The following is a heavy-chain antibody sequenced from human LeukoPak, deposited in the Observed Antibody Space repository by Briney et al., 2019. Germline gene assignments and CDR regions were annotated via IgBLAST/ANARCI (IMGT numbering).Heavy chain of an antibody. V-gene: IGHV4-38-2*01. CDR3: ARGDHYDSSGHYFDY. CDR2: IYHTWDT. D-gene: IGHD3-22*01. CDR1: GDSISSRFY. Sequence: SETLSLTCAVSGDSISSRFYCDWIRQPPGKGLEWSGNIYHTWDTYDNRSLKSRVTISLDTSRNQFSLILRSVTAADTAVYYCARGDHYDSSGHYFDYWSQGTLVTVSS. J-gene: IGHJ4*02.